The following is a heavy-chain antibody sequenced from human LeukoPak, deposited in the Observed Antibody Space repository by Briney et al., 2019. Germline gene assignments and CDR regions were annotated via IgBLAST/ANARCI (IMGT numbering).Heavy chain of an antibody. CDR3: ARFPFQEMAAFDI. D-gene: IGHD5-24*01. V-gene: IGHV1-69*13. CDR1: GGTFSSYA. J-gene: IGHJ3*02. Sequence: SVKVSCKASGGTFSSYAISWLRQAPGQGLEWMGGIIPIFGTANYAQKFQGRVTITADESTSTAYMELSSLRSEDTAVYYCARFPFQEMAAFDIWGKGTMVTVSS. CDR2: IIPIFGTA.